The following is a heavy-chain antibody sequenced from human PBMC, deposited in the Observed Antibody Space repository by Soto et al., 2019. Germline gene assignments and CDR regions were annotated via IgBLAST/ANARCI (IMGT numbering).Heavy chain of an antibody. J-gene: IGHJ4*02. Sequence: QVHLEQRGAGLLKPSETLSLTCTVSGGSFTGHFWSWVRQPPGKGLEWMGEVSHSGNTKYYPSLRSLVALPVDSSKNQIALALPSVTAAETAVYYCARAKFESTGWHQFDIWGQGTLVTVSS. CDR2: VSHSGNT. CDR3: ARAKFESTGWHQFDI. D-gene: IGHD7-27*01. CDR1: GGSFTGHF. V-gene: IGHV4-34*02.